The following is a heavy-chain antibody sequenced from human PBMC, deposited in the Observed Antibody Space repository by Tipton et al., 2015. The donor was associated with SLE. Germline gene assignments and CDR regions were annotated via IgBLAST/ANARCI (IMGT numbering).Heavy chain of an antibody. CDR2: IGTGGDT. J-gene: IGHJ3*01. V-gene: IGHV3-13*01. CDR1: GFPFSGSD. D-gene: IGHD1-14*01. Sequence: SLRLSCVASGFPFSGSDFHWVRQTAGEGLEWVSAIGTGGDTYYSDSVKGRFSISRQNVKNSLYLQMNSLTVVDTAVYYCVRDSPLRDHALNAFDVWGQGTAVTVSS. CDR3: VRDSPLRDHALNAFDV.